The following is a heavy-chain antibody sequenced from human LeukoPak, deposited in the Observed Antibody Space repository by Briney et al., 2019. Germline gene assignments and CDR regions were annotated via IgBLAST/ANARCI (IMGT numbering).Heavy chain of an antibody. V-gene: IGHV3-30*18. CDR2: ISYDGSNK. J-gene: IGHJ4*02. Sequence: GGSLRLSCAASGFTFSSYGMHWVRQAPGKGLEWVAVISYDGSNKYYADSVKGRFTISRDKSKNTLYLQMNSLRAEDTAVYYCAKGPGGAVAAIFDYWGQGTLVTVSS. CDR1: GFTFSSYG. D-gene: IGHD6-19*01. CDR3: AKGPGGAVAAIFDY.